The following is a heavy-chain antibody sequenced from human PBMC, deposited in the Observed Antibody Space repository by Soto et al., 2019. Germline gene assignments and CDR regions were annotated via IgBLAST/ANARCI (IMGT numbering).Heavy chain of an antibody. CDR3: AKLTAD. Sequence: WGSLRLSCAASGFTFSAYVMSWVRQAPGKGLEWVSSITISGGVTYYADSVKGRFTVSRDNSKNTVYLQMNSLRDEDTAVYYCAKLTADWGQGTMVTVSS. J-gene: IGHJ4*02. D-gene: IGHD5-18*01. CDR2: ITISGGVT. V-gene: IGHV3-23*01. CDR1: GFTFSAYV.